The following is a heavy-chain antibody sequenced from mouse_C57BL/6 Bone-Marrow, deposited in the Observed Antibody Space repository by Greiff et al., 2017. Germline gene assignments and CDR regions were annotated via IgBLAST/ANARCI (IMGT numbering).Heavy chain of an antibody. D-gene: IGHD2-4*01. CDR1: GFTFSSYG. Sequence: EVHLVESGGDLVKPGGSLKLSCAASGFTFSSYGMSWVRQTPDKRLEWVATISSGGSYTYYPDSVKGRVTISRDNAKNTLYLQMSSLKSEDTAMYYWARHGITTRWGQGTLVTVSA. J-gene: IGHJ3*02. V-gene: IGHV5-6*01. CDR2: ISSGGSYT. CDR3: ARHGITTR.